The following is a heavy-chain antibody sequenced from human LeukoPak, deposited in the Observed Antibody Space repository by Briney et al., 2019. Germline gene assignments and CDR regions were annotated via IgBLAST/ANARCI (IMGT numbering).Heavy chain of an antibody. CDR1: GFTFGSYA. D-gene: IGHD5-18*01. J-gene: IGHJ4*02. CDR2: ISYDGSNK. V-gene: IGHV3-30-3*01. Sequence: GGSLRLSCAASGFTFGSYAMHWVRQAPGKGLEWVAVISYDGSNKYYADSVKGRFTISRDNSKNTLYLQMNSLRAEDTAVYYCARDGGQLWLFDYWGQGTLVTVSS. CDR3: ARDGGQLWLFDY.